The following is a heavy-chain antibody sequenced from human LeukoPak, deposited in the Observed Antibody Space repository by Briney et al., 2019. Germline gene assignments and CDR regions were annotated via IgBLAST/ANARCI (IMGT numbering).Heavy chain of an antibody. Sequence: PGGSLRLSCAASGFTFSSYAMHWVRQAPGKGLEWVAVISYDGSNKYYAASVKGRFTISRDNSKNTLYLQMNSLRAEDTAVYYCARGQKRGYSALIDYWGQGTLVTVSS. CDR1: GFTFSSYA. J-gene: IGHJ4*02. D-gene: IGHD5-18*01. CDR3: ARGQKRGYSALIDY. CDR2: ISYDGSNK. V-gene: IGHV3-30-3*01.